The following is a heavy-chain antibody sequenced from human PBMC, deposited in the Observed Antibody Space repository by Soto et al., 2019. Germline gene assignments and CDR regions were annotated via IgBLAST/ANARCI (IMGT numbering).Heavy chain of an antibody. CDR3: ARSAAAGLYYFGY. Sequence: SVKVSCKASGGTFSSYAISWVRQAPGQGLEWMGGIIPIFGTANYAQKFQGRVTITADESTSTAYMELSSLRSEDTAVYYCARSAAAGLYYFGYWGQGTLVTVSS. D-gene: IGHD6-13*01. CDR1: GGTFSSYA. CDR2: IIPIFGTA. V-gene: IGHV1-69*13. J-gene: IGHJ4*02.